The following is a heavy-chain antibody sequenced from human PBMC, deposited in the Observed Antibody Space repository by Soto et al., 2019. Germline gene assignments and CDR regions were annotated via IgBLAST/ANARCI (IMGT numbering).Heavy chain of an antibody. Sequence: GSLRLSCAASGLSLSDYYMTWIRQAPGKGLEWVSYISSSGNSIYYADSVRGRFTVSRDNAKNSLFLQMNSLRAEDTAVYYCARRAAAGRSFDYWGLGTLVTVSS. CDR2: ISSSGNSI. CDR3: ARRAAAGRSFDY. J-gene: IGHJ4*02. D-gene: IGHD6-13*01. CDR1: GLSLSDYY. V-gene: IGHV3-11*01.